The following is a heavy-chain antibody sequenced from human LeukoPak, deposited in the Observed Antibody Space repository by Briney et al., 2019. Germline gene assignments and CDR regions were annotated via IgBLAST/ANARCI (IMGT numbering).Heavy chain of an antibody. CDR3: ARGPRIAVAGI. J-gene: IGHJ4*02. Sequence: PSETLSLTCAVYGGSFSGYYWSLIRQPPGKGLEWIGEINHSGSTNYNPSLKSRVTTSVDTSKNQFSLKLSSVTAADTAVYYCARGPRIAVAGIWGQGTLVTVSS. CDR1: GGSFSGYY. D-gene: IGHD6-19*01. CDR2: INHSGST. V-gene: IGHV4-34*01.